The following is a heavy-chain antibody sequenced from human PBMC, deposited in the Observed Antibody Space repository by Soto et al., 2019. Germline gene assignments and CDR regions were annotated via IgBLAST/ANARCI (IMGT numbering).Heavy chain of an antibody. CDR1: GFIFSNNA. V-gene: IGHV3-30*15. J-gene: IGHJ4*02. CDR3: TIVRVADSALDH. CDR2: MSYDGSDT. Sequence: PGGSLKLKCVSPGFIFSNNAMHWVGQTPGKGLEWVAFMSYDGSDTFYADSVNGRFTISRDNSKNTLFLHMSNLRAEDTAMYYCTIVRVADSALDHWGQGTLFTVSS. D-gene: IGHD3-10*02.